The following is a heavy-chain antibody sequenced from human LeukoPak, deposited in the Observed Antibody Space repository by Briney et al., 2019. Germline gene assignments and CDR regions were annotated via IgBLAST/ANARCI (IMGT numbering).Heavy chain of an antibody. Sequence: GRSLTPSCVTSGSLFSTYVIGWVRQSPRDGMEWVSSIYGSGGSTYYAGSVKGRFTISSDDSRNTLYLQMNSLRAEDTAVYYCARGQPGLWVWFDSWGQGTLVTVSS. D-gene: IGHD3-16*01. CDR3: ARGQPGLWVWFDS. CDR1: GSLFSTYV. CDR2: IYGSGGST. J-gene: IGHJ5*01. V-gene: IGHV3-23*01.